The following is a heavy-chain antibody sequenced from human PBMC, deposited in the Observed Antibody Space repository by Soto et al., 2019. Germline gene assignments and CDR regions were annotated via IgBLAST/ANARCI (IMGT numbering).Heavy chain of an antibody. J-gene: IGHJ4*02. CDR1: GGSFTSNNW. CDR3: ATYGGDTGRFDF. Sequence: PSETLSLTCAVSGGSFTSNNWRTWVRQPPGQGLEWIGEIYRTGSTNYNPSLKSRVTISLDKSENQFSLKVTSVTAADTAVYYCATYGGDTGRFDFWGQGTLVTVSS. V-gene: IGHV4-4*02. CDR2: IYRTGST. D-gene: IGHD4-17*01.